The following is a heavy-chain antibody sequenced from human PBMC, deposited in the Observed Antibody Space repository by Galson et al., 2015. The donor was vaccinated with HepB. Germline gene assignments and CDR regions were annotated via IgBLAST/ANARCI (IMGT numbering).Heavy chain of an antibody. CDR2: ISGNGDST. J-gene: IGHJ5*01. CDR1: GFGFDTHA. D-gene: IGHD5-18*01. Sequence: SLRLSCAASGFGFDTHAMSWVRQAPGKGLEWISGISGNGDSTFYGDSVKGRFTVSRDNSKNILFLQMSSLRAEDTGLYFCAKGYGLFDSWGQGILVTVSS. CDR3: AKGYGLFDS. V-gene: IGHV3-23*01.